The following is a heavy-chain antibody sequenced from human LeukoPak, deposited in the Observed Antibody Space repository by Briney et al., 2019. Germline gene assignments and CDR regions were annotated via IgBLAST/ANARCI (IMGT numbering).Heavy chain of an antibody. CDR2: ISSSSSYI. V-gene: IGHV3-21*01. Sequence: GGSLRLSCAASGFTFSSYSMNWVRQAPGKGLKWVSSISSSSSYIYYADSVKGRFTISRDKAKNSLYLQMNSLRAEDTAVYYCARVTMVRGVITNYGMDVWGKGTTVTVSS. D-gene: IGHD3-10*01. CDR1: GFTFSSYS. J-gene: IGHJ6*04. CDR3: ARVTMVRGVITNYGMDV.